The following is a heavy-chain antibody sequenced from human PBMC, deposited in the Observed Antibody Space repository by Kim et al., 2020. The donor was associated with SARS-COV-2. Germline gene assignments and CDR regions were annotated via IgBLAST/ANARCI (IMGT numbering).Heavy chain of an antibody. CDR1: GFTFSSYA. CDR3: AKVRARLLGYYYYGMDV. D-gene: IGHD2-8*02. J-gene: IGHJ6*02. V-gene: IGHV3-23*01. Sequence: GGSLRLSCAASGFTFSSYAMSWVRQAPGKGLEWVSAISGSGGSTYYADSVKGRFTISRDNSKNTRYLQMNSLRAEDTAVYYCAKVRARLLGYYYYGMDVWGQGTTVTDAS. CDR2: ISGSGGST.